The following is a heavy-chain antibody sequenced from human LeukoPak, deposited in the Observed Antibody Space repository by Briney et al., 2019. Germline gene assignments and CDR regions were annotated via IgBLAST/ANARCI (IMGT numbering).Heavy chain of an antibody. V-gene: IGHV4-39*01. CDR1: GGSISSSSYY. Sequence: WETLSLTCTVSGGSISSSSYYWGWIRQPPGKGLEWIGSIYFSGSTYYNPSLKSRVTISVDTSKNQFSLKLSSVTAADTTIYYCASTSYDSSGYFDYWGQGTLVSVSS. CDR2: IYFSGST. J-gene: IGHJ4*02. D-gene: IGHD3-22*01. CDR3: ASTSYDSSGYFDY.